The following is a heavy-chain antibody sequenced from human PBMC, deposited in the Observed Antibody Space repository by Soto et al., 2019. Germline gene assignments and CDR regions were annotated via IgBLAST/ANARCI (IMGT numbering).Heavy chain of an antibody. J-gene: IGHJ3*02. Sequence: EVQLVESGGGLVQPGRSLRLSCAASGFTFDNYAMHWGRQAPGKGLEWVSGISWNSGSIGYADSVKGRFTISRDNAKNSLYLQINSLRAEDTALYYCTKDCGLLWFGQPMGDFDIWGQGTMVTVSS. CDR1: GFTFDNYA. D-gene: IGHD3-10*01. CDR3: TKDCGLLWFGQPMGDFDI. V-gene: IGHV3-9*01. CDR2: ISWNSGSI.